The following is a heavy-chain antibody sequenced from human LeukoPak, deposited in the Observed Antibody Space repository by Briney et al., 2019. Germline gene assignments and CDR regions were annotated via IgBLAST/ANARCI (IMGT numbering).Heavy chain of an antibody. V-gene: IGHV5-51*01. Sequence: GESLKISCKASGYSFTNYWIAXXXQMPGKGLXXXGXIYCXDSETKYSPSFQGQVTXSVDKSISTAYLQWSSLRASDTAIYYCARHGKYSSGSHYFDYWGQGILVTVSS. D-gene: IGHD6-19*01. J-gene: IGHJ4*02. CDR3: ARHGKYSSGSHYFDY. CDR1: GYSFTNYW. CDR2: IYCXDSET.